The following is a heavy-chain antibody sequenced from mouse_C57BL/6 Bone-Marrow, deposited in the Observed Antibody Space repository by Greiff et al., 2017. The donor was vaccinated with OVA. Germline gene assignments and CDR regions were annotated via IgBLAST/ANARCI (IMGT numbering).Heavy chain of an antibody. CDR3: ARGDWDYFDY. V-gene: IGHV1-84*01. CDR2: IYPGSGNT. Sequence: QVQPQQSGPELVKPGASVKISCKTSGYNFTDYNINRVKQRPGQGLEWIGWIYPGSGNTKYNEKFKGKATLTVDTSSSTAYMQLSSLTSEDSAVYFCARGDWDYFDYWGQGSTLTVSS. J-gene: IGHJ2*01. D-gene: IGHD4-1*01. CDR1: GYNFTDYN.